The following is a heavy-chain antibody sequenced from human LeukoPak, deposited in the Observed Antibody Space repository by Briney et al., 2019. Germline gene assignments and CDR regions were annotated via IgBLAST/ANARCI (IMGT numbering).Heavy chain of an antibody. Sequence: GRSLRLSCAASGFTFSSYGMHWVRQAPGKGLEWVAVIWYDGSNKYYADSVKGRFTISRDNSKNTLYLQMNSLRAEGTAVYYCARDMEGFDIWGQGTMVTVSS. CDR1: GFTFSSYG. D-gene: IGHD3-10*01. CDR2: IWYDGSNK. V-gene: IGHV3-33*01. J-gene: IGHJ3*02. CDR3: ARDMEGFDI.